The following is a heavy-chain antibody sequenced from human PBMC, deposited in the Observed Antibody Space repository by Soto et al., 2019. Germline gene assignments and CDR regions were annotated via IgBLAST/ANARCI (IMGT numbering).Heavy chain of an antibody. CDR1: GFTFSSYG. J-gene: IGHJ1*01. CDR3: AKADEWDQH. CDR2: ISYEGSNK. Sequence: QVQLVESGGGVVQPGRSLRLSCAASGFTFSSYGMHWVRQAPGKGLEWVAVISYEGSNKDYADSVKGRFTISRDNSKNTLYLQMNSLRAEDTAVYYCAKADEWDQHWGQGTLVTVSS. D-gene: IGHD1-26*01. V-gene: IGHV3-30*18.